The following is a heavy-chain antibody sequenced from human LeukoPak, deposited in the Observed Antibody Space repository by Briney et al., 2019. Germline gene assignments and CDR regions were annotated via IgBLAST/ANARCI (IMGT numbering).Heavy chain of an antibody. D-gene: IGHD5-12*01. V-gene: IGHV3-30*02. CDR1: GFTFSNYW. CDR2: IRYDGSNE. J-gene: IGHJ4*02. CDR3: AKTGYSGSAYGTWYFGY. Sequence: PGGSLRLSCAASGFTFSNYWMSWVRQAPGKGLEWVAFIRYDGSNEYYADSVKGRFTISRDNSKNTLYLQMNSLRTEDTAVYYCAKTGYSGSAYGTWYFGYWGQGTLVTVSS.